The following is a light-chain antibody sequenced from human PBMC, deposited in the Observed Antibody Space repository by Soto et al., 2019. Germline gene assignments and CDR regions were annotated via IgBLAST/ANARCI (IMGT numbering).Light chain of an antibody. CDR3: AAWDYSLSGLV. CDR2: RNN. Sequence: QPVLIQPPSASGTPGQRVTISCSGSSSNIGSNYVYWYQQLPGTAPKLLIYRNNQRPSGVPDRFSGSKSGTSASLAISGLRSEDEADYYCAAWDYSLSGLVFGGGTKVTVL. J-gene: IGLJ2*01. V-gene: IGLV1-47*01. CDR1: SSNIGSNY.